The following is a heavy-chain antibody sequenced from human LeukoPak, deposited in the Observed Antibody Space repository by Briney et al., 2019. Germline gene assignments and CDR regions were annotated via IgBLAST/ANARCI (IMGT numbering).Heavy chain of an antibody. CDR3: ARTLPVDTAMVEAFDI. CDR2: IYYSGST. V-gene: IGHV4-59*12. Sequence: KPSETLSLTCTVSGGSISSYYWSWIRQPPGKGLEWIGYIYYSGSTNYNPSLKSRVTISVDTSKNQFSLKLSSVTAADTAVYYCARTLPVDTAMVEAFDIWGQGTMVTVSS. J-gene: IGHJ3*02. CDR1: GGSISSYY. D-gene: IGHD5-18*01.